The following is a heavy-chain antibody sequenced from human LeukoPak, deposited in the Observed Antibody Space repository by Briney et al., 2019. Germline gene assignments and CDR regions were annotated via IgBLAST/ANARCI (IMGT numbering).Heavy chain of an antibody. Sequence: GESLKISCKGSGYSFTSYWIGWVRQMPGKGVEWLGIIYPGDSDTRYSPSFQGQVTISADKSISTAYLQWSSLKASDTAMYYCARLPIRGYSPHYYFDYWGQGTLVTVSS. CDR3: ARLPIRGYSPHYYFDY. J-gene: IGHJ4*02. D-gene: IGHD1-26*01. CDR1: GYSFTSYW. V-gene: IGHV5-51*01. CDR2: IYPGDSDT.